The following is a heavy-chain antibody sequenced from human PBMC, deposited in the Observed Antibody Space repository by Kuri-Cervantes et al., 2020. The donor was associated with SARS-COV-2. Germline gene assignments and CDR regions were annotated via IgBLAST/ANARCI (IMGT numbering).Heavy chain of an antibody. CDR3: ARGDRYGDYQTFDY. V-gene: IGHV3-7*03. D-gene: IGHD4-17*01. Sequence: GGSLRLSCAASGFTFSFYWMSWVRQAPGKGLEWVANIKEDGSETHYVDSVKGRFTISRDNAKKSLYLQMNSLRAEDTALYYCARGDRYGDYQTFDYWGQGTLVTVSS. CDR2: IKEDGSET. J-gene: IGHJ4*02. CDR1: GFTFSFYW.